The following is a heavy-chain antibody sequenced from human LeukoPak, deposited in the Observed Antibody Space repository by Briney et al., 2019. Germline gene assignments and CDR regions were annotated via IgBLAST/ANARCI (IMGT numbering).Heavy chain of an antibody. V-gene: IGHV3-30*02. CDR3: ARSPPSMVRGVGGRWFDP. J-gene: IGHJ5*02. CDR2: IRYDGSNK. CDR1: GFTFSSYG. D-gene: IGHD3-10*01. Sequence: PGGSLRLSCAASGFTFSSYGMHWVRQAPGKGLEWVAFIRYDGSNKYYADSVKGRFTISRDNSKNTLYLQMNSLRAEDTAVYYCARSPPSMVRGVGGRWFDPWGQGTLVTVSS.